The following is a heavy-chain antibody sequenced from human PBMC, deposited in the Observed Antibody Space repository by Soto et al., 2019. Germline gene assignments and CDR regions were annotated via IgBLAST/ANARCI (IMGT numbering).Heavy chain of an antibody. CDR3: AILSN. V-gene: IGHV3-53*01. CDR2: IYSDGTT. J-gene: IGHJ4*02. Sequence: GGSLRLSCAASGFTVSSNYMNWVRQAPGKGLEWLSIIYSDGTTYCADSVKGRFTISRDNFKNTLYLQMNNLRAEDTAVYYCAILSNWGQGTLVTVSS. CDR1: GFTVSSNY. D-gene: IGHD6-6*01.